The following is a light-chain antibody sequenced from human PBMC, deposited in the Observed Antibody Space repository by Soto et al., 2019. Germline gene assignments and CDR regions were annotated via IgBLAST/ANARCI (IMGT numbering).Light chain of an antibody. J-gene: IGLJ1*01. CDR2: DGS. Sequence: QSVLTQPASVSGSPGQSITISCPGTSSDVGAYNYVSWYQQHPAKVPYLWIYDGSKRPAGASDRCTGSKSRNTSSLSISGLQAEDEADYYCYSYTSSSTYVFGTGAKV. V-gene: IGLV2-14*01. CDR1: SSDVGAYNY. CDR3: YSYTSSSTYV.